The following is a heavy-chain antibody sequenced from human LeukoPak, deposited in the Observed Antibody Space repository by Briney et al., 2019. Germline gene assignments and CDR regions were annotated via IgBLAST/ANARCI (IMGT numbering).Heavy chain of an antibody. CDR3: ARDLPSPSNWFDP. V-gene: IGHV4-30-4*01. J-gene: IGHJ5*02. Sequence: SETLSLTCTVSGGSISSGDYYWSWIRQPPGKGLEWIGYIYYSGSTYYNPSLKSRVIISVDTSKNQFSLKLSSVTAADTAVYYCARDLPSPSNWFDPWGQGTLVTVSS. CDR2: IYYSGST. CDR1: GGSISSGDYY.